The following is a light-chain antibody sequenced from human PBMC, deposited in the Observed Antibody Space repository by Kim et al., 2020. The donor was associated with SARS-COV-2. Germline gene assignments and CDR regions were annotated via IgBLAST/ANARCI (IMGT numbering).Light chain of an antibody. CDR1: NLGDRY. V-gene: IGLV3-1*01. Sequence: SYELTQPPSVSVTAGQTASITCSGDNLGDRYVNWYQQKPGQSPLLVIYQDVKRPSGIPERFSGSNSGNTGTLTISGTQAMDEADYYCQTWGGDTAMFGGG. CDR2: QDV. CDR3: QTWGGDTAM. J-gene: IGLJ3*02.